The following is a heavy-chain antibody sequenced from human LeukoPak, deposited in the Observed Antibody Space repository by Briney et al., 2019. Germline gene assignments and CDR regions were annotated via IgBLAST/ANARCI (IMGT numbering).Heavy chain of an antibody. V-gene: IGHV4-61*02. CDR3: ARDRGITTARGVPSWFDP. CDR1: GGSINSDTYY. Sequence: TPSLSCTVSGGSINSDTYYWTWIRQPAGKGLEWIGRTYTTGGPSYNPSLKSRVTISIDTSKNQFSLKLTSVTAADTAVYYCARDRGITTARGVPSWFDPWGQGILVTVSS. CDR2: TYTTGGP. J-gene: IGHJ5*02. D-gene: IGHD3-10*01.